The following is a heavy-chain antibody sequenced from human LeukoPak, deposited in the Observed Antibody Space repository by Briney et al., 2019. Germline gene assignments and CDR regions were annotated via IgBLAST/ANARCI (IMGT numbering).Heavy chain of an antibody. CDR2: ISSSGNNI. Sequence: AGSLRLSCAASGFTFSSYEMNWVRQAPGEGLEWVSYISSSGNNIHYADSVQGRLKSSRDNAKNALYLLMNSLRAEDAALYYCARGLYSSTWYAFDYWGEGALVNVSS. J-gene: IGHJ4*02. V-gene: IGHV3-48*03. CDR1: GFTFSSYE. D-gene: IGHD6-13*01. CDR3: ARGLYSSTWYAFDY.